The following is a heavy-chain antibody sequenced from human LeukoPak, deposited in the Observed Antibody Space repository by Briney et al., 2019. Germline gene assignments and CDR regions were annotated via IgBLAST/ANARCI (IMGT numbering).Heavy chain of an antibody. CDR1: GGSISSYY. J-gene: IGHJ6*03. CDR2: IYYSGST. D-gene: IGHD5-18*01. CDR3: ARGYNFGLYYYDYYMDV. V-gene: IGHV4-59*01. Sequence: SETLSLTCTASGGSISSYYWSWIRQPPGKGLEWIGYIYYSGSTNYNPSLKSRVTISVDTSKNQFSLKLSSVTAADTAVYYCARGYNFGLYYYDYYMDVWGKGTTVTVSS.